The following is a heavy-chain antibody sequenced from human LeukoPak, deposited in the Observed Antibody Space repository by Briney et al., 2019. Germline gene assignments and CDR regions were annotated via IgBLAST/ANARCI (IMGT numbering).Heavy chain of an antibody. V-gene: IGHV1-2*06. CDR1: GYTFSDYY. CDR2: VNPSSGIA. CDR3: ARGNARSWYFLY. D-gene: IGHD6-13*01. J-gene: IGHJ4*02. Sequence: ASVKVSCKASGYTFSDYYMHWVRQAPGQGPEWMGRVNPSSGIANYAQRFQCRVTMTRDKSISTAYMELSGLTSDDTALYYCARGNARSWYFLYWGQGTLVTVSS.